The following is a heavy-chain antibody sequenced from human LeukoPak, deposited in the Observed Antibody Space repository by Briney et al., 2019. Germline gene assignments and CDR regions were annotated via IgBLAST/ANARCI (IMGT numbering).Heavy chain of an antibody. Sequence: PSETLSLTCTVSGGSISSYYWSWIRQPPGKGLEWIGYIYYSGSTNYNPSLKSRVTISVDTSKNQFSLKLSSVTAADTAVYYCARGLVPTGVGYWGQGTLVTVSS. CDR1: GGSISSYY. D-gene: IGHD1-14*01. CDR2: IYYSGST. V-gene: IGHV4-59*12. J-gene: IGHJ4*02. CDR3: ARGLVPTGVGY.